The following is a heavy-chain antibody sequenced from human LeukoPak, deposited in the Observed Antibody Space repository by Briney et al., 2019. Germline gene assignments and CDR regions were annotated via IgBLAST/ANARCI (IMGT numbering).Heavy chain of an antibody. Sequence: PGGSLRLSCAASGFTFSSYSMNWVRQAPGKGLEWVSYISSSSSTIYYADSVKGRFTISRDNAKNSLYLQMNSLRAEDTAVYYCARGGSVTGTENLDFDYWGQGTLVTVSS. CDR3: ARGGSVTGTENLDFDY. CDR1: GFTFSSYS. CDR2: ISSSSSTI. D-gene: IGHD1-14*01. J-gene: IGHJ4*02. V-gene: IGHV3-48*04.